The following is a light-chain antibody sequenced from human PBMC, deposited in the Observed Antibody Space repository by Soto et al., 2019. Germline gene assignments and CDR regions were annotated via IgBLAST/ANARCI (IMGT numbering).Light chain of an antibody. CDR2: KAS. Sequence: DIQMTQSPSALSGSVGDRVTITCRAGQTISSWLAWYQQKPGKAPKLLIYKASTLKSGVPSRFSGSGSGTEFTLTISSLQTDNCATYYRQRLSSHSEGFGQGTMVDI. J-gene: IGKJ1*01. CDR3: QRLSSHSEG. V-gene: IGKV1-5*03. CDR1: QTISSW.